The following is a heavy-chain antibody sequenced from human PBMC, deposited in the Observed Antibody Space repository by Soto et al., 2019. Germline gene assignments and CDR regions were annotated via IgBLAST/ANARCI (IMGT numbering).Heavy chain of an antibody. J-gene: IGHJ4*02. CDR1: GFSLSTSGVG. V-gene: IGHV2-5*02. D-gene: IGHD3-22*01. Sequence: QITLKESGPTLVKPTQTLTLTCTFSGFSLSTSGVGVGWIRQPPGKALEWLALIYWDDDKRYSPSLKSRLTITQDTSKNQVVLTMTNMDPVDTATYYCAHRRRYYDSSGYYYLDYWGQGTLVTVSS. CDR2: IYWDDDK. CDR3: AHRRRYYDSSGYYYLDY.